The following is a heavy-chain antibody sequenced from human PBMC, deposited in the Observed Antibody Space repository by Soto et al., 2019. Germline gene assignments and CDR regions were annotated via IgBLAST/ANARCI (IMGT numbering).Heavy chain of an antibody. D-gene: IGHD6-25*01. Sequence: QITLKESGPTLVKPTQTLTLTCTVSGFSLSSNGVGVGWIRQPPGKALEWLAIIYWDDDKRYSPSLKTRLTIHKDTSKNQVGLTVTDIDPVDTATYYCAHRRARNDIAAFDYWGQGTLVTVSS. J-gene: IGHJ4*02. V-gene: IGHV2-5*02. CDR3: AHRRARNDIAAFDY. CDR2: IYWDDDK. CDR1: GFSLSSNGVG.